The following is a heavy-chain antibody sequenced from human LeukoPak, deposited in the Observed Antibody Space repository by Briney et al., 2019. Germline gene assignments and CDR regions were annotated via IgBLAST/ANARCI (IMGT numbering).Heavy chain of an antibody. Sequence: GGSLRLSCAASGLTFSNYAMTWVRQAPGKGLEWVSTLTGYGDHTYYTDSVRGRFTISRDNSKSTLWLQMNSLRAEDTAVYYCARESRDKGDAFDIWGQGTMVTVSS. V-gene: IGHV3-23*01. J-gene: IGHJ3*02. CDR1: GLTFSNYA. D-gene: IGHD2-15*01. CDR3: ARESRDKGDAFDI. CDR2: LTGYGDHT.